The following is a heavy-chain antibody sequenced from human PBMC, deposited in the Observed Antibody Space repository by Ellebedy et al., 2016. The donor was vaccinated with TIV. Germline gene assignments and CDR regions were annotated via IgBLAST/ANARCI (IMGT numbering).Heavy chain of an antibody. V-gene: IGHV4-4*02. CDR2: IYHSGST. CDR3: ARADHVWGNYHSEAYDP. CDR1: GGSISSANW. D-gene: IGHD3-16*01. Sequence: GSLRLSYAVSGGSISSANWWGWVRQPPAKGLEWIGDIYHSGSTNYNPSLKSRVTISVDKSKNQFSLKLSSVTAADTAVYYCARADHVWGNYHSEAYDPWGQGTLVTVSS. J-gene: IGHJ5*02.